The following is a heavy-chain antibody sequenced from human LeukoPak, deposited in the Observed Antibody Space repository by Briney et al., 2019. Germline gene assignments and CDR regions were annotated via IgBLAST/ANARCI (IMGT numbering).Heavy chain of an antibody. J-gene: IGHJ4*02. Sequence: GASVKVSCKASGYTFTSYGISWVRQAPGQGLEWMGWISAYNGNTNYAQKLQGRVTMTEDTSTDTAYMELSSLRSEDTAVYYCATVDYVWGRYRFGFDYWGQGTLVTVSS. CDR3: ATVDYVWGRYRFGFDY. V-gene: IGHV1-18*01. CDR2: ISAYNGNT. D-gene: IGHD3-16*02. CDR1: GYTFTSYG.